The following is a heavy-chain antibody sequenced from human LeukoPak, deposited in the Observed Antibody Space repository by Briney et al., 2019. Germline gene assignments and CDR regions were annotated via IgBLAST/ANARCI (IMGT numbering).Heavy chain of an antibody. CDR1: GFTFSSYG. V-gene: IGHV3-30*02. Sequence: HPGGSLRLSCAASGFTFSSYGMHWVRQAPGKGLEWVAFIRYDGSNKYYADSVKGRFTISRDNSKNTLYLQMNSLRAEDTAVYYCAKDRAYYDSSGYRSLDYWGQGTLVTVSS. J-gene: IGHJ4*02. CDR3: AKDRAYYDSSGYRSLDY. D-gene: IGHD3-22*01. CDR2: IRYDGSNK.